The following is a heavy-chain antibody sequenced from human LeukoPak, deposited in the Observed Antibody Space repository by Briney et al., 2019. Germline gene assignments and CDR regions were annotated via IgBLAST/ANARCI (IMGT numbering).Heavy chain of an antibody. CDR2: ISSSSSTI. CDR3: ARVWAMVRGVYYYYMDV. CDR1: GFTFSSYS. J-gene: IGHJ6*03. Sequence: GGSLRLSCAASGFTFSSYSMNWVRQAPGKGLEWVSYISSSSSTIYYADSVKGRFTISRDNAKNSLYLQMNSLRAEDTAVYYCARVWAMVRGVYYYYMDVWGKGTTVTVSS. D-gene: IGHD3-10*01. V-gene: IGHV3-48*01.